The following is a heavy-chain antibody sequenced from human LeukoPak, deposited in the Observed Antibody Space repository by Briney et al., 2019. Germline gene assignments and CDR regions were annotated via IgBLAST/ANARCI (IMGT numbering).Heavy chain of an antibody. CDR1: GFTFSSYE. CDR3: VRESERSGWFDH. D-gene: IGHD1-26*01. J-gene: IGHJ5*02. V-gene: IGHV3-48*03. CDR2: ISSSGTTI. Sequence: PGGSLRLSCAASGFTFSSYEMNWVRQAPGKGLEWLSYISSSGTTIYHADSVRGRFTISRDNSKNSLSLQMSSLRSEDTALYFCVRESERSGWFDHWGQGTLVTVSS.